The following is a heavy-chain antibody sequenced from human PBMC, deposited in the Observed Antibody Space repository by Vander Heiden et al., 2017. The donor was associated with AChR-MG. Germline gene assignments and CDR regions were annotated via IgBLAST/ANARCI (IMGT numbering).Heavy chain of an antibody. Sequence: QVQLVQSGAEVKKPGSSVKVSCKASGGTFSSYAISWVRQAPGQGLEWMGGIIPIFGTANYAQKFQGRVTITADKSTSTAYMELSSLRSEDTAVYYCASLDQPDLGELSSYAFDIWGQGTMVTVSS. CDR1: GGTFSSYA. CDR2: IIPIFGTA. J-gene: IGHJ3*02. CDR3: ASLDQPDLGELSSYAFDI. V-gene: IGHV1-69*06. D-gene: IGHD3-16*02.